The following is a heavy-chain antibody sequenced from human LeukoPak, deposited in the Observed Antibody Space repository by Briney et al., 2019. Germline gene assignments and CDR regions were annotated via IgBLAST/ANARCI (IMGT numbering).Heavy chain of an antibody. J-gene: IGHJ4*02. CDR2: IYYSGST. CDR3: ARETYDSNTFDY. CDR1: GGSISSYY. D-gene: IGHD3-22*01. V-gene: IGHV4-59*01. Sequence: SETLFLTCTVSGGSISSYYWSWIRQPPGKGLEWIGYIYYSGSTNYNPSLKSRVTISVDTSKNQFSLKLSSVTAADTAVYYCARETYDSNTFDYWGQGTLVTVSS.